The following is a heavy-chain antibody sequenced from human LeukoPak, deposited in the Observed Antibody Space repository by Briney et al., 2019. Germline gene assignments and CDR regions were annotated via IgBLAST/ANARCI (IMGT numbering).Heavy chain of an antibody. CDR3: ASDSSGYNYY. Sequence: SDTLSLTCTASGGSISSSSYYWGWIRQPPGKGLEWIGSIYYSGSTYYNPSLKSRVTISVDTSKNQFSLKLSSVTAADTAVYYCASDSSGYNYYWGQGTLVTVSS. J-gene: IGHJ4*02. D-gene: IGHD3-22*01. CDR2: IYYSGST. CDR1: GGSISSSSYY. V-gene: IGHV4-39*07.